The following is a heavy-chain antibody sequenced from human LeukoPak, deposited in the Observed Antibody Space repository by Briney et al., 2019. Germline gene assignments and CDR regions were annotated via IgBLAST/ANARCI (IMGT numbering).Heavy chain of an antibody. V-gene: IGHV3-7*01. J-gene: IGHJ4*02. D-gene: IGHD1-26*01. Sequence: PGGSLRLSCAASGFTFSSYWMSWVRQAPGKGLEWVANIKQDGSGKYYVDSVKGRFTISRDNAKNSLYLQMNSLRAEDTAVYYCARDLGSEWSDYWGQGTLVTVSS. CDR2: IKQDGSGK. CDR3: ARDLGSEWSDY. CDR1: GFTFSSYW.